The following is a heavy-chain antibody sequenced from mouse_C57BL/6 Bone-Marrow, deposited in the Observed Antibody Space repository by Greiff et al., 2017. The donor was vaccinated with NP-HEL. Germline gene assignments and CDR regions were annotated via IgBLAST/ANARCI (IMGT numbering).Heavy chain of an antibody. J-gene: IGHJ2*01. CDR2: ISYDGSN. D-gene: IGHD2-4*01. CDR1: GYSITSGYY. V-gene: IGHV3-6*01. Sequence: DVQLVESGPGLVKPSQSLSLTCSVTGYSITSGYYWNWIRQFPGNKLEWMGYISYDGSNNYNPSLKNRISITRDTSKNQFFLKLNSVTTEDTATYYCARDSYDYAFDYWGQGTTLTVSS. CDR3: ARDSYDYAFDY.